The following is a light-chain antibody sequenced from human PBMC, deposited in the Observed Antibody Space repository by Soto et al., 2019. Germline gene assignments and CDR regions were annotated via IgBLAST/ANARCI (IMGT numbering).Light chain of an antibody. Sequence: LTQPASVSGSPGQSITISCTGTSSDFGSYSVVSWYQQHPGKAPKLLIYEGTKRPSGVSRRFSGSESGNTASLTISGLQAEDEADYYCHSYARGTLVFGGGTQLTVL. CDR1: SSDFGSYSV. CDR3: HSYARGTLV. J-gene: IGLJ3*02. V-gene: IGLV2-23*01. CDR2: EGT.